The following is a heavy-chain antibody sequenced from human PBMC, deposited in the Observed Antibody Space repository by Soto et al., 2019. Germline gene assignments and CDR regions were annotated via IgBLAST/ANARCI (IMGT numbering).Heavy chain of an antibody. J-gene: IGHJ4*02. CDR1: GFTFTNFA. D-gene: IGHD2-2*01. V-gene: IGHV3-23*01. CDR2: ISGTGDTT. CDR3: AKGYCSSTSCSFDY. Sequence: GGSLRLSCAASGFTFTNFAMNWVRQAPGKGLEWVSVISGTGDTTYNADSVKGRFTISRDNSMNTAFLQMNSLRAEDTALYYCAKGYCSSTSCSFDYWGQGTLVTVSS.